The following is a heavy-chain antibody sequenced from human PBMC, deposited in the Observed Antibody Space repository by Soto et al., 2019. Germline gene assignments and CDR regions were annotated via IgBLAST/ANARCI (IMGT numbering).Heavy chain of an antibody. Sequence: EVQLLESGGGLVQPGGSLRLSCAGSGFTFINFAMNWVRQAPGKGLEWVSTISGGGDAAFFADSVRGRFTISRDNSKDTVILQMNSLGVDDTAVYYCARKVPGSTSRPDYWYFDLWGRGTLVTVSS. CDR2: ISGGGDAA. D-gene: IGHD3-10*01. V-gene: IGHV3-23*01. CDR3: ARKVPGSTSRPDYWYFDL. J-gene: IGHJ2*01. CDR1: GFTFINFA.